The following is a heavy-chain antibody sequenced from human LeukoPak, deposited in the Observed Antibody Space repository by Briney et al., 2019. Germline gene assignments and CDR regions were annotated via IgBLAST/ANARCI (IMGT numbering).Heavy chain of an antibody. J-gene: IGHJ4*02. CDR1: GGSISSYY. CDR3: ARLPLRSHFHY. Sequence: PSEALSLTCTVSGGSISSYYWSWIRQSPGKGLEWIAYIYYSGSTNYNPSLKSRVTISVDTSKNQFSLKLSSVTAADTAVYYCARLPLRSHFHYWGQGTLVTLSS. V-gene: IGHV4-59*08. CDR2: IYYSGST.